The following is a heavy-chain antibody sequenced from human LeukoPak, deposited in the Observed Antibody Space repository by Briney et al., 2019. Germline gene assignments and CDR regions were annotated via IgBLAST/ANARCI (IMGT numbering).Heavy chain of an antibody. J-gene: IGHJ4*02. CDR2: IKSNNEGGTT. Sequence: GGSLRLSCAASGFIFNKAWMNWVRQAPGKGPEWVGRIKSNNEGGTTDYASPVEGRFIISRDDSKNTIYLQMNRLIIDDTAIYYCTPVMVEDRGFWGQGTLVTVSS. D-gene: IGHD2-21*01. CDR1: GFIFNKAW. CDR3: TPVMVEDRGF. V-gene: IGHV3-15*01.